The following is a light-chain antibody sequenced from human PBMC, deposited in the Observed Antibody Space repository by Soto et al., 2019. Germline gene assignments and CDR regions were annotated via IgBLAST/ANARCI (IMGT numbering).Light chain of an antibody. V-gene: IGKV3-20*01. CDR1: QSVSSSY. CDR2: GTS. CDR3: QQYGGSWT. Sequence: EIVLTQSPGTLSLSPGERATLSCRASQSVSSSYLAWYQQKPGQAPRLLIYGTSSRATGIPDRFSGSGSGTGFTLPYSVLEPEDFAVYYCQQYGGSWTFGQGTKVAIK. J-gene: IGKJ1*01.